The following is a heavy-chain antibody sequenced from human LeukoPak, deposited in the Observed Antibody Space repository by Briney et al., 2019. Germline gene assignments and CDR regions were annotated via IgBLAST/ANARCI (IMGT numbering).Heavy chain of an antibody. V-gene: IGHV3-53*01. J-gene: IGHJ4*02. CDR2: IYSAGST. CDR3: ATKLGDSGYDFGF. D-gene: IGHD5-12*01. CDR1: GFTVSTKY. Sequence: GGSLRLPCAASGFTVSTKYMTWVRQAPGKGLEWVSVIYSAGSTYYADSVKGRFTISRDNSRNTLYLQMNSLRAEDTAVYYCATKLGDSGYDFGFWGQGTLVTVSS.